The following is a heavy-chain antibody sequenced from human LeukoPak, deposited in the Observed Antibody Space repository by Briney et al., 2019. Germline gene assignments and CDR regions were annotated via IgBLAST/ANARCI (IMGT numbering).Heavy chain of an antibody. CDR1: GFTFSSYW. CDR2: IKQDGSEK. Sequence: PGGSLRLSCAAAGFTFSSYWMSWVRQAPGKGLEWVANIKQDGSEKYYVDSVKGRFTISRDNAKNSLYLQMNSLRAEDTAVYYCARDPMPHYFDYWGQGTLVTVSS. V-gene: IGHV3-7*01. CDR3: ARDPMPHYFDY. J-gene: IGHJ4*02. D-gene: IGHD2-2*01.